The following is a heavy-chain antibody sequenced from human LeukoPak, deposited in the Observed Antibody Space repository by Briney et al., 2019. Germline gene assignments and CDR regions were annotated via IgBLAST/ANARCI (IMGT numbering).Heavy chain of an antibody. CDR1: GFTFSSYA. CDR2: ISYDGSNK. CDR3: ARVVQQQLTTRRYYYYMDV. D-gene: IGHD6-13*01. V-gene: IGHV3-30*04. J-gene: IGHJ6*03. Sequence: GGSLRLSCAASGFTFSSYAMHWVRQAPGKGLEWVAVISYDGSNKYYADSVKGRFTISRDNSKNTLYLQMNSLRAEDTAVYYCARVVQQQLTTRRYYYYMDVWGKGTTVTVSS.